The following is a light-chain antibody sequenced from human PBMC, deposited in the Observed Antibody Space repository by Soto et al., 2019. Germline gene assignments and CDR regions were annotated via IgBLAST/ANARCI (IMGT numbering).Light chain of an antibody. CDR3: AAWYDSLNARV. J-gene: IGLJ3*02. CDR2: SND. CDR1: SSNIGTNT. Sequence: QSVLTQPPSASGTPGQRVTISCSGSSSNIGTNTVTWYQQLPGTAPKLLIYSNDQRPSGVPDRFSGSKSGTSGSLAISGLQSEDETDYYCAAWYDSLNARVFGGGTKLTVL. V-gene: IGLV1-44*01.